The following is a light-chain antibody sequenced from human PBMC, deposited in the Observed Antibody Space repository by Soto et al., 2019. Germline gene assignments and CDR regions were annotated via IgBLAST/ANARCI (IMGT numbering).Light chain of an antibody. CDR1: QGINSF. CDR3: QQLERYPST. Sequence: IQLTQSPSSRSASLVQIVSITCXASQGINSFLAWYQQKPGKAPKLLIYAASTLQSGVPSRFSGSGSGTDFTLTISSLQPEDFATYYCQQLERYPSTFGGGTKVDIK. CDR2: AAS. V-gene: IGKV1-9*01. J-gene: IGKJ4*01.